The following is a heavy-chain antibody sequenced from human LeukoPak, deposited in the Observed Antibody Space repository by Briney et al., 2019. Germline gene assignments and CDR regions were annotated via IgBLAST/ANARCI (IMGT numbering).Heavy chain of an antibody. CDR1: GGSISSYY. CDR3: AKTYSSGLYYGMDV. J-gene: IGHJ6*02. CDR2: IYYSGST. Sequence: SETLSLTRTVSGGSISSYYWSWIRQPPGKGLEWIGYIYYSGSTNYNPSLKSRVTISVDTSKNQFPLKLSSVTAADTAVYYCAKTYSSGLYYGMDVWGQGTTVTVSS. V-gene: IGHV4-59*01. D-gene: IGHD6-19*01.